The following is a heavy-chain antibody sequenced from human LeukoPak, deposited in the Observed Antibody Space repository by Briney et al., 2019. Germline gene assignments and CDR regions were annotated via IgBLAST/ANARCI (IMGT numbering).Heavy chain of an antibody. J-gene: IGHJ4*02. D-gene: IGHD3-9*01. CDR2: IYYSGST. Sequence: SETLSLTCTVSAGSISSYYWSWIRQPPGKGLEWIGYIYYSGSTNYNPSLKSRVTISVDTSKNQFSLKLSSVTAADTAVYYCATEPYDILTGYYRSPYWGQGTLVTVSS. CDR3: ATEPYDILTGYYRSPY. V-gene: IGHV4-59*12. CDR1: AGSISSYY.